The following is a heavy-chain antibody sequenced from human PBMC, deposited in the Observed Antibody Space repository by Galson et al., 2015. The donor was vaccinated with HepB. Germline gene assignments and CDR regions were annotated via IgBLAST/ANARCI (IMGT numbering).Heavy chain of an antibody. CDR2: IYYSGST. V-gene: IGHV4-30-4*01. D-gene: IGHD5-18*01. J-gene: IGHJ4*02. CDR3: ATLDTAMETFDY. Sequence: TLSLTCTVSGGSISSGDYYWSWIRQPPGKGLEWIGYIYYSGSTYYNPSLKSRVTISVDTSKNQFSLKLRSVTAADTAVYYCATLDTAMETFDYWGQGTLVTVSS. CDR1: GGSISSGDYY.